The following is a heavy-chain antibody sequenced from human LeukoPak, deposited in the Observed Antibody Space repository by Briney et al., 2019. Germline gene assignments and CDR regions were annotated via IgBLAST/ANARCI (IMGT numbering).Heavy chain of an antibody. CDR1: GYTFSNYG. CDR3: ARGIVGATVLMDV. D-gene: IGHD1-26*01. V-gene: IGHV1-18*01. J-gene: IGHJ6*02. CDR2: ISAYNGNT. Sequence: ASVKVSCKASGYTFSNYGISWVRQAPGQGLEWMGWISAYNGNTKYAQRFQGRVTMTTDTSTSTAHMELRSLISEDTAVYFCARGIVGATVLMDVWGQGNTVTVSS.